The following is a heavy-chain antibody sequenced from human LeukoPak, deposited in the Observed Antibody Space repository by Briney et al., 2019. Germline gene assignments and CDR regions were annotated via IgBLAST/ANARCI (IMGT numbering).Heavy chain of an antibody. V-gene: IGHV4-34*01. D-gene: IGHD6-13*01. CDR1: GGSFSGYY. CDR2: INHSGST. J-gene: IGHJ4*02. Sequence: PSETLSLTCAVYGGSFSGYYWSWIRQPPGKGLEWIGEINHSGSTNSHPSLKSRVTISVDTSKHQFSLKLSSVTAADTAVYYCANSIKAAVLDYWGQGTLVTVSS. CDR3: ANSIKAAVLDY.